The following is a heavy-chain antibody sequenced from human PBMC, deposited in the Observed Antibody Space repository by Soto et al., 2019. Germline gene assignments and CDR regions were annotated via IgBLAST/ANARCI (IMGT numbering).Heavy chain of an antibody. CDR3: VRGGGGDVVPPTRIVFDF. CDR2: INPSNGDT. Sequence: QVQLVQSGAEATKPGASVKVSCKVPRYTFIGNYMHWVRQAPGQGPELMGWINPSNGDTDYAQKFQGRVNITRDTLISTAYLELSRLTSYDAAIYYWVRGGGGDVVPPTRIVFDFWGQGTQLTVSA. V-gene: IGHV1-2*02. J-gene: IGHJ4*02. CDR1: RYTFIGNY. D-gene: IGHD2-21*01.